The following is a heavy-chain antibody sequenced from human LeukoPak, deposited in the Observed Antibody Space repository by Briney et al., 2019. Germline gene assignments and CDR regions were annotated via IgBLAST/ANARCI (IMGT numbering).Heavy chain of an antibody. J-gene: IGHJ4*02. CDR3: ATAGYYGSGSYYLLDY. Sequence: SETLSLTCTVSGGSISSGDYYWSWIRQPPGKGLEWIGYIYYSGSTNYNPSLKSRVTISVDTSKNQFSLKLSSVTAADTAVYYCATAGYYGSGSYYLLDYWGQGTLVTVSS. V-gene: IGHV4-61*08. CDR2: IYYSGST. CDR1: GGSISSGDYY. D-gene: IGHD3-10*01.